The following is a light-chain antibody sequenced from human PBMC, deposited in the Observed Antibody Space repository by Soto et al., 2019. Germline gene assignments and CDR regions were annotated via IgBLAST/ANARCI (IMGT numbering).Light chain of an antibody. J-gene: IGKJ4*01. CDR2: AAS. Sequence: DIQMTQSPSSLSASVGDRVTITCRASQGISTHLNWYQQKPGKAPKLLIYAASSLQSGVPPRFSGSGSGTDFTLTISSLQPEDFAIYYCQQSYSTPPVTFGGGTKVDI. V-gene: IGKV1-39*01. CDR1: QGISTH. CDR3: QQSYSTPPVT.